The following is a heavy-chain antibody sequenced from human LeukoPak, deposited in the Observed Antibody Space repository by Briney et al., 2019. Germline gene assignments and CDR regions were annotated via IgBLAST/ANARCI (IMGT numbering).Heavy chain of an antibody. Sequence: GGSLRLSCAASGFTFSYYGMHWVRQAPGKGLEWVAFIRYDGTNEYYAGSVKGRFTISRDNSKSTLDLQMNSLKAVDTAVYYCAKDKYSGYDPEYFDYWGLGTLVTVSS. V-gene: IGHV3-30*02. CDR3: AKDKYSGYDPEYFDY. CDR1: GFTFSYYG. CDR2: IRYDGTNE. J-gene: IGHJ4*02. D-gene: IGHD5-12*01.